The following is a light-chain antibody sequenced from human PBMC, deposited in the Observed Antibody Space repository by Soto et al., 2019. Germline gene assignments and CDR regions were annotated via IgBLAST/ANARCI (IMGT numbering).Light chain of an antibody. CDR1: QSVGSY. CDR2: DAS. J-gene: IGKJ1*01. V-gene: IGKV3-11*01. Sequence: EIVLTQSPATLSLSPGERATLSCRASQSVGSYLVWYQQKPGQAPRLLIYDASNRATGIPARFSGSGSGTDFTLTISSLEPEDFAVYYCQQRTIWPTFGQGTKVESK. CDR3: QQRTIWPT.